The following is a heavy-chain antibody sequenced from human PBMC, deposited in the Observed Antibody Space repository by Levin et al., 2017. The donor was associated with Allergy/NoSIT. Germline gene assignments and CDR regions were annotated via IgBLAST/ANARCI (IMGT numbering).Heavy chain of an antibody. J-gene: IGHJ6*02. Sequence: GESLKISCAASGFTFTTYWMTWVRQAPGKGLEWVANIKQDGSETYYVDSVKGRFTISRDNGKNSVYLQMNSLRVDDTAVYYCAREEGRGYHFGMDVWGQGTTVTVSS. CDR1: GFTFTTYW. V-gene: IGHV3-7*01. CDR3: AREEGRGYHFGMDV. D-gene: IGHD6-25*01. CDR2: IKQDGSET.